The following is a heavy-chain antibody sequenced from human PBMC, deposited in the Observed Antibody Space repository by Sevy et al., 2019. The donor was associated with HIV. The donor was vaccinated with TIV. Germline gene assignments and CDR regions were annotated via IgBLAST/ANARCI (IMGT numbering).Heavy chain of an antibody. D-gene: IGHD3-22*01. Sequence: GGSLRLSCAASGFSISGYGMHWVRQAPGKGLEWVAVIWYDGTNREYADSVKGRFTISRDNSKNTLYLQMNSLRVEDTALYYCARVDAYYDKGIDPWGQGTLVTVSS. CDR1: GFSISGYG. V-gene: IGHV3-33*01. CDR3: ARVDAYYDKGIDP. CDR2: IWYDGTNR. J-gene: IGHJ5*02.